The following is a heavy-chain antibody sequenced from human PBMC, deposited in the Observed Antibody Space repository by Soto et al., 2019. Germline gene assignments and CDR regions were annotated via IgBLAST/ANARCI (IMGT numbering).Heavy chain of an antibody. V-gene: IGHV5-51*01. CDR2: IYPGDSDT. CDR3: ARHEDEGLPVGATNHYYYYYGMDV. J-gene: IGHJ6*02. D-gene: IGHD1-26*01. CDR1: GYSFTSYW. Sequence: GESLKISCKGSGYSFTSYWIGWVRQMPGKGLEWMGIIYPGDSDTRYSPSFQGQVTISADKSISTAYLQWSSLKASDTAMYYCARHEDEGLPVGATNHYYYYYGMDVWGQGTTVTVSS.